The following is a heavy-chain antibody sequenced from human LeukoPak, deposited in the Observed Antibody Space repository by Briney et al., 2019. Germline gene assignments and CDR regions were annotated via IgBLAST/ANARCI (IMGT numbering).Heavy chain of an antibody. J-gene: IGHJ4*02. CDR2: ISYDGSNK. D-gene: IGHD3-22*01. V-gene: IGHV3-30*04. CDR3: ARDIDDSSGYCDY. CDR1: GFTFSSYA. Sequence: GGSLRLSCAASGFTFSSYAMHWVRQAPGKGLEWVAVISYDGSNKYYADSVKGRFTISRDNSKNTLYLQMNSLRAEDTAVYYCARDIDDSSGYCDYWGQGTLVTVSS.